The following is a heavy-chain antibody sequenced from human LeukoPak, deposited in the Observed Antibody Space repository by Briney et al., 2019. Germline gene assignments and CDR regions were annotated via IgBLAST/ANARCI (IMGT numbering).Heavy chain of an antibody. V-gene: IGHV4-39*07. CDR2: MSYSGST. Sequence: SETLSLTCTVSGGSISSNSYSWGWIRQPPGKGLEWIASMSYSGSTYYNPSLKSRVTISVDTSKNQFSLKLSSVTAADTAVYYCARRTTYIGWRPSESPSCFDYWGQGTLVTVSS. CDR1: GGSISSNSYS. D-gene: IGHD2-21*02. CDR3: ARRTTYIGWRPSESPSCFDY. J-gene: IGHJ4*02.